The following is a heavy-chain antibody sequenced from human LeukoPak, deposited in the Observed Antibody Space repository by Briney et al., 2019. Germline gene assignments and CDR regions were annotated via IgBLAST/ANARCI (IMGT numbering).Heavy chain of an antibody. J-gene: IGHJ4*02. V-gene: IGHV3-74*01. CDR3: AREGIQLWHYYFDY. CDR1: GFTFSGYW. CDR2: INSDGSST. Sequence: GGSLRLSCAASGFTFSGYWMHWVRQAPGKGLVGVSRINSDGSSTNYADSVKGRFTIPRDNAKNTLYLQMNSLRAEDTAVYYCAREGIQLWHYYFDYWGQGTLVTVFS. D-gene: IGHD5-18*01.